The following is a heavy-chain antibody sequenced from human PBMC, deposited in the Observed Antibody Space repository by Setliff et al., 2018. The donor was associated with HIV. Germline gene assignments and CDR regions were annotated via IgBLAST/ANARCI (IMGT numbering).Heavy chain of an antibody. D-gene: IGHD1-26*01. CDR3: TVLGANSFEL. Sequence: PGESLKISCAASGFNFANAWMSWVRQAPGKGPEWIGRFKSETDGGTIDYAAPVKGRFTISRDDSRNTLYLQLNSLRTDDTALYYCTVLGANSFELWGQGTMVTVSS. V-gene: IGHV3-15*01. CDR2: FKSETDGGTI. J-gene: IGHJ3*01. CDR1: GFNFANAW.